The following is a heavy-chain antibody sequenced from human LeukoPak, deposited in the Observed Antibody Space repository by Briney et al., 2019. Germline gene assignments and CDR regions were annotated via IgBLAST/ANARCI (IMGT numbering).Heavy chain of an antibody. Sequence: ASVKVSCKASGYTFTRYDINWVRQATGQGLEWMGWMNPNSGNTGYAQKFQGRVTMTRNTSISTAYMELSSLRSEDTAVYYCASAASDFIRDGYNLYFDYWGQGTLVTVSS. CDR3: ASAASDFIRDGYNLYFDY. D-gene: IGHD5-12*01. CDR1: GYTFTRYD. CDR2: MNPNSGNT. V-gene: IGHV1-8*01. J-gene: IGHJ4*02.